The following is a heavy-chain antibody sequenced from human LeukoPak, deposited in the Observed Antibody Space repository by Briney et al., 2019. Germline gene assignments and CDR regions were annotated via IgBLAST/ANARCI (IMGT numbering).Heavy chain of an antibody. J-gene: IGHJ4*02. CDR2: ISSSSSYT. CDR1: GFTFSDYY. CDR3: ARGGNYYFDY. Sequence: GGSLRLSCAASGFTFSDYYMSCLRHAPGKGLGWLSYISSSSSYTTYADSVKGRFTISKDKAKNSLYLKMNSLRAEDTAVYYCARGGNYYFDYWGQGTLVTVSS. V-gene: IGHV3-11*06.